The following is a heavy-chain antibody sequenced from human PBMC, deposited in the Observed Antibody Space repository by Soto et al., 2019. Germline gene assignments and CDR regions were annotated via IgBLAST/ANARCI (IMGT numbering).Heavy chain of an antibody. CDR1: GGTFSNYA. CDR2: IIPIFGSA. CDR3: ARVGASPGAFDI. V-gene: IGHV1-69*13. Sequence: ASVKVSCKASGGTFSNYAISWVRQAPGQGLEWLGRIIPIFGSANYAQKFQGRVTITADESTSTAYMELSSLRSEDTAVYYCARVGASPGAFDIWGQGTMVTVSS. J-gene: IGHJ3*02. D-gene: IGHD3-10*01.